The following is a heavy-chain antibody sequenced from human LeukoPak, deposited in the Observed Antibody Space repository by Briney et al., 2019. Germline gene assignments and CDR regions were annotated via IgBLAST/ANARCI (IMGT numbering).Heavy chain of an antibody. J-gene: IGHJ4*02. CDR3: AKDPSSYGDYGGFDY. Sequence: PGGSLRLSCAASGFTFSSYGMHWVRQAPGKGLEWVAVITYNGSNKYYADSEKGHFTISSDNSKTTLYLQMNSLRAEDTAVYYCAKDPSSYGDYGGFDYWGQGTLVTVSS. V-gene: IGHV3-30*18. CDR2: ITYNGSNK. CDR1: GFTFSSYG. D-gene: IGHD4-17*01.